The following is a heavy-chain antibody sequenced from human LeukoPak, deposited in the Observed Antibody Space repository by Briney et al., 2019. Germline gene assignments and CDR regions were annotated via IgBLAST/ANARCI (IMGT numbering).Heavy chain of an antibody. CDR3: ARGETGYYTSGYYYYGMDV. J-gene: IGHJ6*02. Sequence: GASVTVSCTASGYTFTSYGISWVRQAPGQGLEWMGWISAYNGNTNYAQKLQGRVTMTTDTSTSTAYMELRSLRSDDTAVYYCARGETGYYTSGYYYYGMDVWGQGTTVTVSS. V-gene: IGHV1-18*01. CDR2: ISAYNGNT. D-gene: IGHD3/OR15-3a*01. CDR1: GYTFTSYG.